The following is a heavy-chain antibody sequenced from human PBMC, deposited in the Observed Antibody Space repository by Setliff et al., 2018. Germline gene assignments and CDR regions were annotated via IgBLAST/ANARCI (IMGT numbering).Heavy chain of an antibody. V-gene: IGHV1-46*01. CDR3: VREGLYDILTGYSLPTPFDP. D-gene: IGHD3-9*01. CDR2: INPGGGST. Sequence: ASVKVSCKASGYTFTNHYMHWVRQAPGQGLEWMGMINPGGGSTTYAQKFQGRLTIITDESTNTAFMQLSSLSSVTAADTAVYYCVREGLYDILTGYSLPTPFDPWGQGTLVTVSS. CDR1: GYTFTNHY. J-gene: IGHJ5*02.